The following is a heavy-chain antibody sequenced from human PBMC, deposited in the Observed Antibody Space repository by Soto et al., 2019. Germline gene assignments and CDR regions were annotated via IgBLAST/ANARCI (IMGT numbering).Heavy chain of an antibody. CDR2: IIPILGIA. D-gene: IGHD3-3*01. J-gene: IGHJ4*02. CDR3: ARDLSDYYDY. CDR1: GGTFSSYP. Sequence: SVKVSCKASGGTFSSYPISWVRQAPGQGLEWMGRIIPILGIANYAQKFQGRVTITADKSTSTAYMELSSLRSEGTAVYYCARDLSDYYDYWGQGTLVTSPQ. V-gene: IGHV1-69*04.